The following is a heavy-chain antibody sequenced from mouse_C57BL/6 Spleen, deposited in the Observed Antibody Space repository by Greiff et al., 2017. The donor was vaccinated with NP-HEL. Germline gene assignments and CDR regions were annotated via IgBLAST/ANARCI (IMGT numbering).Heavy chain of an antibody. CDR1: GYTFTDYY. Sequence: EVQLQQSGPELVKPGASVKISCKASGYTFTDYYMNWVKQSHGKSLEWIGDINPNNGGTSYNQKFKGKATLTVDKSSSTAYMELRSLTSEDSAVYYCARAPKDYYGSSYWYFDVWGTGTTVTVSS. CDR3: ARAPKDYYGSSYWYFDV. CDR2: INPNNGGT. V-gene: IGHV1-26*01. J-gene: IGHJ1*03. D-gene: IGHD1-1*01.